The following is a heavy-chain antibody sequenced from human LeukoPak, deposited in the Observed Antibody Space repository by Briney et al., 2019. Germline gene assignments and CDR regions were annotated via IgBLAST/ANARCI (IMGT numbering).Heavy chain of an antibody. J-gene: IGHJ5*02. Sequence: SETLSLTCTVSGGSISSYYWSRIRQPAGKGLEWIWRIYTSGSTNYNPSLKSRVTMSVDTSKNQFSLKLSSVTAADTAVYYCARDLRGYYDSSGSGWFDPWGQGTLVTVSS. CDR1: GGSISSYY. D-gene: IGHD3-22*01. V-gene: IGHV4-4*07. CDR3: ARDLRGYYDSSGSGWFDP. CDR2: IYTSGST.